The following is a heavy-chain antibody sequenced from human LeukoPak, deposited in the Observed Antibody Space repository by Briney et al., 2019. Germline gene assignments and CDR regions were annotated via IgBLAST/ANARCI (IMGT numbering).Heavy chain of an antibody. V-gene: IGHV1-18*01. CDR1: GYTFTSYG. CDR2: ISAYNGNT. Sequence: ASVKVSCKASGYTFTSYGISWVRQAPGQGLEWMGWISAYNGNTNYAQKLQCRVTMTTDTSTSTAYMELRRMSSDDTAVYYCARGPDFEHDAFDIWGQGTMVTVSS. D-gene: IGHD1-14*01. J-gene: IGHJ3*02. CDR3: ARGPDFEHDAFDI.